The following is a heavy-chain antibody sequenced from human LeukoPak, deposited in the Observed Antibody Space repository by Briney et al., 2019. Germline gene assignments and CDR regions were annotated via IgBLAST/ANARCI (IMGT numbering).Heavy chain of an antibody. J-gene: IGHJ5*02. D-gene: IGHD6-13*01. Sequence: GGSLRLSCTAAGFTFSSYAMSWVRQAPGKGLEWVSSISGSGGSTFYADTVKGRFTISRDNSKNTLYLQMNSLRAEDTALYYCAKGAAAGRQDPNYNWFDPWGQGTLVTVSS. CDR2: ISGSGGST. V-gene: IGHV3-23*01. CDR1: GFTFSSYA. CDR3: AKGAAAGRQDPNYNWFDP.